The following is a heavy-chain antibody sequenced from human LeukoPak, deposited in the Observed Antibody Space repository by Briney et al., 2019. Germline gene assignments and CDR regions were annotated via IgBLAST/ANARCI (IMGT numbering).Heavy chain of an antibody. CDR1: GFTFGTYS. V-gene: IGHV3-21*01. CDR2: ISTTGSHR. J-gene: IGHJ5*02. Sequence: GGSLRLSCAASGFTFGTYSMNWVRQAPGKGLEWVSSISTTGSHRYYADSVKGRFTISRDNAKNPLYLQMNSLRAEDKDVYYCAGGGGANISPSNWLDPWGQGTLVTVSS. D-gene: IGHD3-16*01. CDR3: AGGGGANISPSNWLDP.